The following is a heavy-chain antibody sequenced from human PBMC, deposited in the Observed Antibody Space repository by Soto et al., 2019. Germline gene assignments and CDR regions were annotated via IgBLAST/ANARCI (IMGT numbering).Heavy chain of an antibody. CDR2: ISAGGDGT. J-gene: IGHJ4*02. CDR3: ADGGRYPYY. V-gene: IGHV3-23*01. CDR1: GFSFRSYA. D-gene: IGHD1-26*01. Sequence: EGHLLESGGDLVQPGGSLRLSCAASGFSFRSYAMGWVRQAPGKGLNWVSSISAGGDGTYYADSVKGRFTISRDNSKNTMYLQMTSLRADDTGVYYCADGGRYPYYWGPGTLVIVSS.